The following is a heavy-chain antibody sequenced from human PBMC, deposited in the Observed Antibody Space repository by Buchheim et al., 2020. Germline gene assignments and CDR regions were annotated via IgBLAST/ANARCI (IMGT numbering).Heavy chain of an antibody. J-gene: IGHJ4*02. CDR1: GFTFSSYG. CDR2: ISYDGSNK. CDR3: AKPYYYDSSGYYLFDY. V-gene: IGHV3-30*18. Sequence: QVQLVEPGGGVVQPGRSLRLSCAASGFTFSSYGMHWVRQAPGKGLEWVAVISYDGSNKYYADSVKGRFTISRDNSKNKLYLQMNSLRAEDTAVYYCAKPYYYDSSGYYLFDYWGQGTL. D-gene: IGHD3-22*01.